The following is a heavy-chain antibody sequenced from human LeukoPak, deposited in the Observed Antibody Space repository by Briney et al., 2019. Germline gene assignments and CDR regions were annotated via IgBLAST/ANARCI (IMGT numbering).Heavy chain of an antibody. CDR2: IWYDGSNR. Sequence: PGGSLRLSCAASGFTFSNYGMHWVRQAPGKGLGWVAVIWYDGSNRLYADSVKGRLTISRDNSKNTLYLQMNSLRAEDMAIYYCARDRDTQMAPPGRFDPWGQGTLVTVSS. J-gene: IGHJ5*02. V-gene: IGHV3-33*01. CDR1: GFTFSNYG. D-gene: IGHD5-24*01. CDR3: ARDRDTQMAPPGRFDP.